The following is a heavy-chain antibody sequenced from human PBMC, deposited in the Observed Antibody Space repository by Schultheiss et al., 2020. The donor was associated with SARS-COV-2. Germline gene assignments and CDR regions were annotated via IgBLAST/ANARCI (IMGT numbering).Heavy chain of an antibody. V-gene: IGHV4-61*01. CDR3: ARDPKRGAEYFQH. CDR1: GGSISSSSYY. Sequence: SETLSLTCTVSGGSISSSSYYWGWIRQHPGKGLEWIGYIYYSGSTNYNPSLKSRVTISVDTSKNQFSLKLSSVTAADTAVYYCARDPKRGAEYFQHWGQGTLVTVSS. J-gene: IGHJ1*01. D-gene: IGHD6-25*01. CDR2: IYYSGST.